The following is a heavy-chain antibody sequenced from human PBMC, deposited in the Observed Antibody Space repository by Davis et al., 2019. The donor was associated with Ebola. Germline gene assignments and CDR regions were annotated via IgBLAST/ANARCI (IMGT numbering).Heavy chain of an antibody. CDR3: ARLDAGESSGYAPDVFHI. V-gene: IGHV5-51*01. D-gene: IGHD3-22*01. J-gene: IGHJ3*02. CDR2: IYPGDSDT. CDR1: GYFFTTYW. Sequence: PGGSLRLSCKGSGYFFTTYWIGWVRQMPGKGLEWMGIIYPGDSDTRYSPSFQGQVTISADKSINTAYLRWSSLKASDSAMYYCARLDAGESSGYAPDVFHIWGQGTMVTVSS.